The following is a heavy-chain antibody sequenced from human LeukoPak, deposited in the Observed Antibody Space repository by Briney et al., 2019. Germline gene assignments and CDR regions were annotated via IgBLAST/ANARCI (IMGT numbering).Heavy chain of an antibody. CDR2: IAYDGDIK. Sequence: GGSLRLSCAASGFTFSDYALHWVRQAPGQGLEWVAIIAYDGDIKLYTNSVKGRFTISRDDSKNTLYLQMNSLRPDDTAVYYCARDTGDYGDYRPFYYYYGMDVWGQGTTVTVSS. D-gene: IGHD4-17*01. J-gene: IGHJ6*02. CDR1: GFTFSDYA. CDR3: ARDTGDYGDYRPFYYYYGMDV. V-gene: IGHV3-30-3*01.